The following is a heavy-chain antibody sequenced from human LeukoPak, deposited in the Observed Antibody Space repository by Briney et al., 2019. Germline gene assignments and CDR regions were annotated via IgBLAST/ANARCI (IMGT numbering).Heavy chain of an antibody. V-gene: IGHV3-23*01. CDR2: ISGSGGST. CDR1: GFTFSSYA. CDR3: AKAQWLVPYFDY. J-gene: IGHJ4*02. D-gene: IGHD6-19*01. Sequence: GGSLSLSCAVSGFTFSSYAMIWVRQAPGRGVEGVSAISGSGGSTYYADSVKGRFTISRDNYKNTLYLQMNSLRAEDTAVYYCAKAQWLVPYFDYWGQGTLVTVSS.